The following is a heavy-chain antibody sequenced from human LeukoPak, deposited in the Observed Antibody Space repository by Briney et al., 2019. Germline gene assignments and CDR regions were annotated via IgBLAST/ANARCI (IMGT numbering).Heavy chain of an antibody. CDR2: FSYSGGT. CDR3: AREGPLGKYYDY. J-gene: IGHJ4*02. V-gene: IGHV4-59*01. D-gene: IGHD3-16*01. CDR1: GGSINNLF. Sequence: SETLSLTCTVSGGSINNLFWTWIRQPPGKGLEWIGYFSYSGGTTYNPSLKSRVTISIGTSKNQFSLNLNSVTAADTAVYYCAREGPLGKYYDYWGPGTLVTVSS.